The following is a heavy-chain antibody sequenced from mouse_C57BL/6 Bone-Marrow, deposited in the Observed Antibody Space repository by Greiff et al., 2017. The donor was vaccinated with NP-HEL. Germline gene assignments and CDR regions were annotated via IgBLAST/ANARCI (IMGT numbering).Heavy chain of an antibody. CDR3: ARQGLITPYAMDY. CDR2: ISNGGGST. Sequence: EVKLMESGGGLVQPGGSLKLSCAASGFTFSDYYMYWVRQTPEKRLEWVAYISNGGGSTYYPDTVKGRFTISRDNAKNTLYLQMSRLKSEDTAMYYCARQGLITPYAMDYWGQGTSVTVSS. CDR1: GFTFSDYY. J-gene: IGHJ4*01. V-gene: IGHV5-12*01. D-gene: IGHD2-4*01.